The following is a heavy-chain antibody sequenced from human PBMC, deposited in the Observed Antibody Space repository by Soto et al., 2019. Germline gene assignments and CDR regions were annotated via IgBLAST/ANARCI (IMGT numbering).Heavy chain of an antibody. CDR1: GGTFSSYA. V-gene: IGHV1-69*19. Sequence: QVQLVQSGAEVKKPGSSVKVSCKASGGTFSSYAISWVRQAPGQGLEWMGGIIPISGTANYAQKFQGRVTITADESMSTAYMELSSLRSEGTAVYYCATSQGSSTSLEIYYYYYYGMDVWGQGTTVTVSS. CDR2: IIPISGTA. D-gene: IGHD2-2*01. CDR3: ATSQGSSTSLEIYYYYYYGMDV. J-gene: IGHJ6*02.